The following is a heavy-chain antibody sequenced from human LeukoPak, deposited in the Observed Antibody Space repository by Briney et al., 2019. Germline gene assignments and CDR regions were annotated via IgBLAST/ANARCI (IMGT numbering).Heavy chain of an antibody. Sequence: SQTLSLTCTVSGGSISSGDYYWSWIRQPPGKGLEWIGYIYYSGSTYYNPSLKSRVTISVDTSKNQFSLKLSSVTAADTAVYYCARVLESMVRGHFDYWGQGTLVTVPS. J-gene: IGHJ4*02. CDR1: GGSISSGDYY. CDR2: IYYSGST. V-gene: IGHV4-30-4*01. CDR3: ARVLESMVRGHFDY. D-gene: IGHD3-10*01.